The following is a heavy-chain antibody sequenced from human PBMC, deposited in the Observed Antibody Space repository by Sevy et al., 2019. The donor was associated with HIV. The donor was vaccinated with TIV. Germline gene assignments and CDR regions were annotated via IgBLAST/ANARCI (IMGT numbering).Heavy chain of an antibody. V-gene: IGHV3-7*03. Sequence: GGSLRLSCTASGFTFSSYDMTWVRQAPGKGLEWVANIKRDGSEKYYVASVKGRFTISRDNAKKSLYLQMNSLRAEDTAVYYCARDCSSTSCLWGLDVWGQGTTVTVSS. CDR1: GFTFSSYD. J-gene: IGHJ6*02. CDR2: IKRDGSEK. D-gene: IGHD2-2*01. CDR3: ARDCSSTSCLWGLDV.